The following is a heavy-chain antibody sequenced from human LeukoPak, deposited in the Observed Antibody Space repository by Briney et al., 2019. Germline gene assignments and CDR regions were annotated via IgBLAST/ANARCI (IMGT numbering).Heavy chain of an antibody. D-gene: IGHD3-22*01. V-gene: IGHV4-34*01. Sequence: PSETLSLTCAVYGGSFSGYYWSWIRQPPGKGLEWIGEINHSGSTNYNPSLKSRVTISVDTSKNQFSLKLSSVTAADTAVYYCARGRDYYDSSGYSYNWFGPWGQGTLVTVSS. CDR3: ARGRDYYDSSGYSYNWFGP. J-gene: IGHJ5*02. CDR2: INHSGST. CDR1: GGSFSGYY.